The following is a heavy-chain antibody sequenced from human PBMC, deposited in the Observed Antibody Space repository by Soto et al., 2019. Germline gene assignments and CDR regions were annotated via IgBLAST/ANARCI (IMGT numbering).Heavy chain of an antibody. J-gene: IGHJ6*01. CDR3: ACMFSEGERFGFNVSVMEF. CDR2: IFYSGTT. D-gene: IGHD2-8*01. V-gene: IGHV4-39*01. CDR1: CGTSISRSGC. Sequence: LRVPRTVACGTSISRSGCRIWISKTPGKGLEWIGSIFYSGTTYYNPSLKSRVTISVDTSKNQFSLKLSSVTAADTAVYYCACMFSEGERFGFNVSVMEFWVPGTTVTGSS.